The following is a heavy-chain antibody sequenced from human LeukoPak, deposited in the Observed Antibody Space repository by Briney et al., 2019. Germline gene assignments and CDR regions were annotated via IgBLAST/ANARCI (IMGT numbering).Heavy chain of an antibody. V-gene: IGHV3-33*06. CDR3: AKDSGSWFFDY. Sequence: LAGGSLRLSCAASGFTFSSYGMHWVRQAPGKGLEWVAVIWYDGSNKYYADSVKGRFTISRDNSKNTLYLQMNSLRAEDTAVYYCAKDSGSWFFDYWGQGTLVTVSS. CDR2: IWYDGSNK. J-gene: IGHJ4*02. CDR1: GFTFSSYG. D-gene: IGHD6-13*01.